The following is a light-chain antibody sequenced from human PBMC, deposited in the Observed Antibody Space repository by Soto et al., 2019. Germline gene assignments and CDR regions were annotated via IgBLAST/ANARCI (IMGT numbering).Light chain of an antibody. V-gene: IGKV1-5*01. J-gene: IGKJ1*01. CDR3: QQYNSYSQT. CDR2: DAS. Sequence: DIHMTQSPSTLSASVRDRVTITCRASQSISSWLAWYQQKPGKAPKLLIYDASSLESGVPSRFSGSGSGTESTLTISSLQPDDFATYYCQQYNSYSQTFGQGTKVDIK. CDR1: QSISSW.